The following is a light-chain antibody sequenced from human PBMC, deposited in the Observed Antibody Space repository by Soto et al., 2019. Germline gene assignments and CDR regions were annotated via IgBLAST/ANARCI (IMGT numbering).Light chain of an antibody. CDR1: QTISSW. CDR3: QQYNSYPYT. Sequence: DIQMTQSPSTPSGSVGDRVTITCRASQTISSWLAWYQQKPGKAPKLLIYKASTLKSGVPSRFSGSGSGTEFTLTISSLQPDDFATYYCQQYNSYPYTFGQGTRLEIK. J-gene: IGKJ5*01. V-gene: IGKV1-5*03. CDR2: KAS.